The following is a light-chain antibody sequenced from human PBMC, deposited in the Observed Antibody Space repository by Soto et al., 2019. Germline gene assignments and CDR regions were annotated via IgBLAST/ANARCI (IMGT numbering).Light chain of an antibody. V-gene: IGKV3-20*01. Sequence: EIVLTQSPATLSLSPGERATLSCRASQSFSNSLGWYQQKPDQSPRLLIYATSTRAAGIPDRFSGSGSGTDFTLTISRLEPDDVAVYYCQQYDTSPPMYTFGQGTKVEIK. CDR2: ATS. CDR1: QSFSNS. J-gene: IGKJ2*01. CDR3: QQYDTSPPMYT.